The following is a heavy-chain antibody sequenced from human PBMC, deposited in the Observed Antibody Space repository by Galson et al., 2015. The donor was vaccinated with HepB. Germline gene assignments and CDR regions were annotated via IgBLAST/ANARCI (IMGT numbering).Heavy chain of an antibody. J-gene: IGHJ4*02. V-gene: IGHV3-23*01. Sequence: SLRLSCAAAGFTFSSHIMTWVRQAPGKGLEWVSSIIGSGGTTYYADSVKGRFTISRDNSKNTLYLQMNSLRVDDTAVYYCAKPFGGWRVWDYWGRGTLVTVSS. CDR1: GFTFSSHI. CDR2: IIGSGGTT. CDR3: AKPFGGWRVWDY. D-gene: IGHD6-19*01.